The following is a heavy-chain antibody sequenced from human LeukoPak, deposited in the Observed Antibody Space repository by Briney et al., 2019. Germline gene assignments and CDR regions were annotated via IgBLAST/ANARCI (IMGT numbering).Heavy chain of an antibody. CDR1: GYTFTNYY. Sequence: ASVKVSCKASGYTFTNYYMHWARQAPGQGLEWMGIINPTGGSTTYAQRFQGRLTMTRDTSTSTVYMELSSLRSEDTAVYYCARADGSGTYRLDYWGQGTLVTVSP. CDR2: INPTGGST. CDR3: ARADGSGTYRLDY. J-gene: IGHJ4*02. D-gene: IGHD3-10*01. V-gene: IGHV1-46*01.